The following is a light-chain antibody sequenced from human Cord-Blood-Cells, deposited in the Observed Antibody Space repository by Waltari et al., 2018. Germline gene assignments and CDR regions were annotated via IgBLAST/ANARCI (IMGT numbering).Light chain of an antibody. CDR3: QQYYSTPLT. Sequence: DIVMTQSPDSLAVSLGERDTINCKSSQSVLYSSNNKNYLAWYQQKPGQPPKLLIYWASTRESGVPDRFSGSGSGTDFTLTISSLQAEDVAVYYCQQYYSTPLTFGQGTKLEIK. V-gene: IGKV4-1*01. CDR1: QSVLYSSNNKNY. CDR2: WAS. J-gene: IGKJ2*01.